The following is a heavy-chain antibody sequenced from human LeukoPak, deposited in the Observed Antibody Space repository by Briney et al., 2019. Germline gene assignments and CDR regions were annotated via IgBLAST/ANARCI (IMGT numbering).Heavy chain of an antibody. D-gene: IGHD6-13*01. V-gene: IGHV1-8*01. CDR1: GYTFTSYD. CDR2: MNPNSGNT. Sequence: ASVKVSCKASGYTFTSYDINWVRQATGQGLEWMGWMNPNSGNTGYAQKFQGRVTITRNTSISTAYMELSSLRSEDTAVYYCARGLKYSSSPDYWGQGTLVTVSS. CDR3: ARGLKYSSSPDY. J-gene: IGHJ4*02.